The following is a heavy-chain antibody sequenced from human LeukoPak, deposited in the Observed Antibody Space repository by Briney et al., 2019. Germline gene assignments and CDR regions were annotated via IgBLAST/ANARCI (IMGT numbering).Heavy chain of an antibody. J-gene: IGHJ4*02. CDR1: GFTFSSYW. CDR2: INSDGSST. Sequence: GGSLRLSCAASGFTFSSYWTHWVRQAPGKGLVWVSRINSDGSSTNYADSVKGRSTISRDNAKNTLSLQMNSLRAEDTAVYYCARGGTSGSLIYWGQGTLVTVSS. V-gene: IGHV3-74*01. CDR3: ARGGTSGSLIY. D-gene: IGHD1-26*01.